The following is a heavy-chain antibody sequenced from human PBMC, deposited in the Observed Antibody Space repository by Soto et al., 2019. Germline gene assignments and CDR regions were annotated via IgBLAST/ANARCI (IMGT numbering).Heavy chain of an antibody. Sequence: QITLKESGPTLVKPTQTLTLTCTFSGFSLSTSGVGVGWIRQPPGKALEWLALIFWDDDKAYSPPLKSRLTITKDTSKNQVVLTMTNMDPVDTATYYCAQASGVWGSYRPDYWGQGTLVTVSS. V-gene: IGHV2-5*02. J-gene: IGHJ4*02. CDR1: GFSLSTSGVG. CDR2: IFWDDDK. CDR3: AQASGVWGSYRPDY. D-gene: IGHD3-16*02.